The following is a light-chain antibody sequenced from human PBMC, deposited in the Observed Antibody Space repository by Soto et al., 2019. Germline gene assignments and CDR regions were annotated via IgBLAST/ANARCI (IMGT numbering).Light chain of an antibody. J-gene: IGKJ2*01. CDR3: QQYGASPYT. CDR2: SAS. V-gene: IGKV3-20*01. CDR1: QSVSSGY. Sequence: EIVLTQSPGTLSLSPGEGATLSCRASQSVSSGYLAWYQQKPGQTPRLLIYSASSRATGIPDRFSGSGSGTDFTLTISRLEPEDFAVYYCQQYGASPYTFGPGTKLEIK.